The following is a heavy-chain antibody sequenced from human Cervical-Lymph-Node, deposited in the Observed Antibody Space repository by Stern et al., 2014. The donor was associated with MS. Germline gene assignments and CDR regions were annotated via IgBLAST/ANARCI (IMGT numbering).Heavy chain of an antibody. CDR3: AAFHIGKEYDKDV. D-gene: IGHD2-21*01. CDR1: GFIFSTYA. V-gene: IGHV3-30*03. J-gene: IGHJ6*02. Sequence: QVQLVESGGGVVQPGRSLRVSCAASGFIFSTYAMHWVRQAPGKGLEWVAVISYVGSNASYADSVKGRFTISRDNSQSMLYFQMNSLRTEDTAVYYCAAFHIGKEYDKDVWGQGTTVTVSS. CDR2: ISYVGSNA.